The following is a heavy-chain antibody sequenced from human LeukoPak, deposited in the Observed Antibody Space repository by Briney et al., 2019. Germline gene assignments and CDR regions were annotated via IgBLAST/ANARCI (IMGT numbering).Heavy chain of an antibody. V-gene: IGHV4-39*01. CDR1: GGSIGSNNYY. CDR2: IYYSGST. CDR3: ARIAAALFI. D-gene: IGHD6-13*01. J-gene: IGHJ4*02. Sequence: PSETLSITCTVSGGSIGSNNYYWGWIRQPPGKGLEWIASIYYSGSTYYNPSLKSRVTISVDTSRNQFSLKLSSVTAADTAVYHCARIAAALFIRGQGTLVTVSS.